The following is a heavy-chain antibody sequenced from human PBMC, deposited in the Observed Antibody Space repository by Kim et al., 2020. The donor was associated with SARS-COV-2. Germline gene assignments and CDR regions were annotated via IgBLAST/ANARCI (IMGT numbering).Heavy chain of an antibody. J-gene: IGHJ6*02. CDR1: GFTFSSCA. CDR2: ITCGGSTI. Sequence: GGSLRLSCAASGFTFSSCAMHWVRQAPGKGLEWVSVITCGGSTIYYADSVKGRFTISRDNAKNSLYLQMNSLRAEDTAVYYCARGRPCISMIVVGIRKVYDSFHLWGQGIRVTVPS. CDR3: ARGRPCISMIVVGIRKVYDSFHL. D-gene: IGHD3-22*01. V-gene: IGHV3-30-3*01.